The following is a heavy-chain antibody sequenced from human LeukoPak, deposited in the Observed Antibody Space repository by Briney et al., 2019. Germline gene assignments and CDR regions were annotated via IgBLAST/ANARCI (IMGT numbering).Heavy chain of an antibody. J-gene: IGHJ5*02. V-gene: IGHV4-38-2*02. CDR1: GYSISSGYY. CDR3: ASASGWYSGGWFDP. Sequence: SETLSLTCTVSGYSISSGYYWGWIRQPPGKGLEWIGEIDHSGSTNYNPSLKSRVTISVDTSKNQFSLKLSSVTAEDTAVYYCASASGWYSGGWFDPWGQGTLVTVSS. CDR2: IDHSGST. D-gene: IGHD6-19*01.